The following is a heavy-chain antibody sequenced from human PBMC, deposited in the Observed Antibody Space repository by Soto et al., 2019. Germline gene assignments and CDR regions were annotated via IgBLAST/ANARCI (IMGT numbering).Heavy chain of an antibody. V-gene: IGHV3-11*01. Sequence: QVPLVESGGGLVKPGGSLRLSCAASGFTFSDYYMTWIRQAPGKGLEWVSYISRGGSPIYYTDSLKGRFTIPRDNAETSLYLQMNRLRAGATAVYCCARDPRYCGGGSCSAAGEDPSCSYMDVWGKAPTVTVPS. J-gene: IGHJ6*03. D-gene: IGHD2-15*01. CDR2: ISRGGSPI. CDR1: GFTFSDYY. CDR3: ARDPRYCGGGSCSAAGEDPSCSYMDV.